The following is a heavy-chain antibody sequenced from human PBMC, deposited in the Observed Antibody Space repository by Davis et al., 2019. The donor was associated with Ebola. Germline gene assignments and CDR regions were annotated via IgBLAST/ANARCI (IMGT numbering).Heavy chain of an antibody. J-gene: IGHJ4*02. Sequence: KVSCKGSGYSFTSYWIDWVRQMPGKGLEWMGIIYPGDSDTRYSPSFQGQVTISADKSISTAYLQWSSLKASDTAMYYYARRNGDYGQPDYWGQRTLVTVSS. CDR3: ARRNGDYGQPDY. CDR1: GYSFTSYW. V-gene: IGHV5-51*01. D-gene: IGHD4-17*01. CDR2: IYPGDSDT.